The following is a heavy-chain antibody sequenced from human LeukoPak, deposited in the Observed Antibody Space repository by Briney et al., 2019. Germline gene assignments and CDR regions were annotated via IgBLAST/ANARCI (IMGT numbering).Heavy chain of an antibody. CDR3: ARPEADYYDSSGYRLHYYYGMDV. CDR1: GYTFTSYD. V-gene: IGHV1-8*02. Sequence: ASVKVSCKASGYTFTSYDINWVRQAPGQGLEWVGWMNPNSGNKGYAQKFQGRVTMTRNTSISTAYMELSSLRSEDTAVYYCARPEADYYDSSGYRLHYYYGMDVWGRGTTVTVSS. CDR2: MNPNSGNK. J-gene: IGHJ6*02. D-gene: IGHD3-22*01.